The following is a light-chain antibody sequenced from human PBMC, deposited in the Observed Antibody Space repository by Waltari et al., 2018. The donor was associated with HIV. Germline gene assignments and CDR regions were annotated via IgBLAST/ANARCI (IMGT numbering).Light chain of an antibody. CDR2: SNN. V-gene: IGLV1-44*01. CDR1: SSNIGSNT. J-gene: IGLJ1*01. Sequence: QSVLTQPPSASGTPGQSVTISCSGSSSNIGSNTVNWYQQLPGTAPKLLIYSNNQRPSGVPDLFSGSKSGTSASLAISGLQSEDEADYYCAAWDDSLNGYVFGTGTKVTVL. CDR3: AAWDDSLNGYV.